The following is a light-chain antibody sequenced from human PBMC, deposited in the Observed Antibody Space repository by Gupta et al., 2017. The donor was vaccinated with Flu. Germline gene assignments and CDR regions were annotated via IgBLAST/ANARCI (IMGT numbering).Light chain of an antibody. V-gene: IGKV1-9*01. CDR2: ASS. CDR1: QGITSS. CDR3: QQVASYPPT. J-gene: IGKJ4*01. Sequence: DLQVTPSLSFLSASVGDRVTITCRTSQGITSSLVWYQHEPGKAPKLLIYASSRLQSGVLSRFSGSGSGTTFTLTISSLQPEDYATYYCQQVASYPPTFGGGTKVEIK.